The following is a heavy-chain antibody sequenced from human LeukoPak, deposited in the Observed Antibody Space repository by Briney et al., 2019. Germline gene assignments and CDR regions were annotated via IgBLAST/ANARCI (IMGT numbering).Heavy chain of an antibody. CDR2: ISPYNDNT. D-gene: IGHD2-21*01. J-gene: IGHJ4*02. V-gene: IGHV1-18*01. CDR1: GYTFTSYG. CDR3: ARIAYCGGDCYTTYFDY. Sequence: ASVTVSCKASGYTFTSYGVSWVRQAPGQGLEWMGWISPYNDNTNSAQNLQGRVTMITDTSTSTAYMELRSLRSDDTAVYYCARIAYCGGDCYTTYFDYWGQGTLVTVSS.